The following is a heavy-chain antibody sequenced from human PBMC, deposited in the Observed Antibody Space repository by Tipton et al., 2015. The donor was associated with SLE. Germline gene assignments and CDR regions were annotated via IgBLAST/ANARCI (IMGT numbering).Heavy chain of an antibody. D-gene: IGHD6-13*01. J-gene: IGHJ4*02. CDR3: AKEFRPTAAAPFDY. Sequence: SLRLSCAASGFTFSPYWMHWVRQAPGKGLEWVAFIRYDGSNKYYVESVKGRFTISRDNSKNTLYLQMNSRRAEDTAVYYCAKEFRPTAAAPFDYWGQGTLVTV. CDR2: IRYDGSNK. V-gene: IGHV3-30*02. CDR1: GFTFSPYW.